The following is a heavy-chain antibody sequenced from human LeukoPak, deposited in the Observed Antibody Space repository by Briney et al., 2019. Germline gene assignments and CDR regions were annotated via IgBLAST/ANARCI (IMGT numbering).Heavy chain of an antibody. J-gene: IGHJ2*01. Sequence: SETLSLTCAVYGGSFSGYYWSWIRQPPGKGLEWIGYIYHSGSTYYNPSLKSRVTISVDRSKNQFSLKLSSVTAADTAVYYCARGAYYYDSSGYVWYFDLWGRGTLVTVSS. D-gene: IGHD3-22*01. CDR1: GGSFSGYY. CDR2: IYHSGST. V-gene: IGHV4-34*01. CDR3: ARGAYYYDSSGYVWYFDL.